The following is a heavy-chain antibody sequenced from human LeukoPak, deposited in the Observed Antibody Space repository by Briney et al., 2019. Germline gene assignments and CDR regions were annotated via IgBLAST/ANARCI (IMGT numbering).Heavy chain of an antibody. CDR3: AKGRGSGYAGLYYFDY. D-gene: IGHD5-12*01. Sequence: PGGSLRLSCAASRFTFTNYAMHWVRQAPGKGLEWVSGILGSGGSTYYADSVKGRFTISRDNSKNTLYLQMNSLRAEDTAVYYCAKGRGSGYAGLYYFDYWGQGTLVTVSS. J-gene: IGHJ4*02. CDR2: ILGSGGST. CDR1: RFTFTNYA. V-gene: IGHV3-23*01.